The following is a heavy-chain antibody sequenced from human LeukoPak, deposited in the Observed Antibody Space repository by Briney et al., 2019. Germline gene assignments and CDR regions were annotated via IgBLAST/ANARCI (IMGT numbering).Heavy chain of an antibody. CDR1: GGSISSYY. CDR3: ARHTPTTRTRGSYGADFDY. D-gene: IGHD1-26*01. Sequence: SETLSLTCTVSGGSISSYYWSWIRQPAGKGLEWIGRIYTSGSTNYNPSLKSRVTISVDTSKNQFSLKLSSVTAADTAVYYCARHTPTTRTRGSYGADFDYWGQGTLVTVSS. CDR2: IYTSGST. V-gene: IGHV4-4*07. J-gene: IGHJ4*02.